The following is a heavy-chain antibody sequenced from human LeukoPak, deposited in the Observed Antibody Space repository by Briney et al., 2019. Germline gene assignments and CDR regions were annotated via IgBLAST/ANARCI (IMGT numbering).Heavy chain of an antibody. J-gene: IGHJ4*02. CDR2: IYPGDSDT. CDR3: ARGYYYDSSGYLPVGY. D-gene: IGHD3-22*01. CDR1: GYSFTSYW. V-gene: IGHV5-51*01. Sequence: GESLKISCKGSGYSFTSYWIGWVRQMPGKGLGWMGIIYPGDSDTRYSPSFQGQVTISADKSISTAYLQWSSLKASDTAMYYCARGYYYDSSGYLPVGYWGQGTLVTVSS.